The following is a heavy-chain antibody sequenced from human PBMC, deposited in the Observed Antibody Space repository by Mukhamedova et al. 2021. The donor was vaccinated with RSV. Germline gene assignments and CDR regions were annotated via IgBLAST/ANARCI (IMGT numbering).Heavy chain of an antibody. V-gene: IGHV3-74*01. J-gene: IGHJ4*02. CDR2: SAGSSG. D-gene: IGHD1-1*01. Sequence: SAGSSGINAEYMGGRFTISRDNAKSTVYLQVNSLRAEDTAVYYCVRDGSATTPLDYWGQGTLVTVSS. CDR3: VRDGSATTPLDY.